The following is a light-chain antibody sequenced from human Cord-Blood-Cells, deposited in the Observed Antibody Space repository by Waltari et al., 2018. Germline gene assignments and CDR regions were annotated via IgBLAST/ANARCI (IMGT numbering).Light chain of an antibody. J-gene: IGLJ3*02. V-gene: IGLV2-14*01. CDR1: SSDVGGYNY. CDR2: DVS. CDR3: SSYTSSSTWV. Sequence: QSDLTQPASVSGSPGQSITISCTGTSSDVGGYNYFSWDQQHPGKAPKLKIYDVSNRPSGFSKRFSGSKSGNTASLTISGLQAEDEADYYCSSYTSSSTWVFGGGTKLTVL.